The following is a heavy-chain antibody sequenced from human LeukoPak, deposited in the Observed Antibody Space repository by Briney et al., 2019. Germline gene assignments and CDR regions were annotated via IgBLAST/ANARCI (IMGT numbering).Heavy chain of an antibody. D-gene: IGHD6-6*01. V-gene: IGHV4-4*07. CDR1: GGSISTYY. J-gene: IGHJ4*02. Sequence: SETLSLTCTVSGGSISTYYWSWIRQPAGKGLEWIGRIHTSGNTDYNPSLKSRVTMSVDTSKNQFSLKLSSVTAADTAVYYCAREGSMTARPFVSIDYWGQGTLVNISS. CDR3: AREGSMTARPFVSIDY. CDR2: IHTSGNT.